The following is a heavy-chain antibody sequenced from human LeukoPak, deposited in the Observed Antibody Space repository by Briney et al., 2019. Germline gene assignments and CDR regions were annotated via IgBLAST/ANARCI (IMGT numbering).Heavy chain of an antibody. CDR1: GGTFSSYA. D-gene: IGHD3-3*01. V-gene: IGHV1-69*05. Sequence: SVKVSCKASGGTFSSYAISWVRQAPGQGLEWMGGIIPSFGTVNYAQKFQGRVTIITDTTTAYMELSSLRSEDTAVYYCARGYYDFWSGYTNSRNYFYYYMDVWGKGTTVTVSS. CDR3: ARGYYDFWSGYTNSRNYFYYYMDV. CDR2: IIPSFGTV. J-gene: IGHJ6*03.